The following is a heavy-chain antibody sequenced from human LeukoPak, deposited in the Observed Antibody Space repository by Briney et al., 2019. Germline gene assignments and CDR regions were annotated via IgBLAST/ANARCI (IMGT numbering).Heavy chain of an antibody. Sequence: ASVKVSCKASGYTFTSYGISWVRQAPGQGLEWMGWISAYNGNTNYAQKLQGRVTMTTDTPTSTAYMGLRSLRSDDTAVYYCARETYGDYDFDYWGQGTLVTVSS. J-gene: IGHJ4*02. CDR3: ARETYGDYDFDY. V-gene: IGHV1-18*01. CDR1: GYTFTSYG. D-gene: IGHD4-17*01. CDR2: ISAYNGNT.